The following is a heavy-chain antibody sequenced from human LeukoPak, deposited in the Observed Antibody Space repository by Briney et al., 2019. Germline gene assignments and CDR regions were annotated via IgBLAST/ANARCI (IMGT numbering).Heavy chain of an antibody. J-gene: IGHJ5*02. Sequence: SETLSLTCTVSGYSISSAYFWGWIRPPPGKGLEWIGSIYHSETTSYNPSLRRRDTISVDTSRTLFSLKLSSVTAADTAVYYCARGLRGCSSTSCYYWLDPWGQGTLVTVSS. D-gene: IGHD2-2*01. CDR2: IYHSETT. CDR3: ARGLRGCSSTSCYYWLDP. V-gene: IGHV4-38-2*02. CDR1: GYSISSAYF.